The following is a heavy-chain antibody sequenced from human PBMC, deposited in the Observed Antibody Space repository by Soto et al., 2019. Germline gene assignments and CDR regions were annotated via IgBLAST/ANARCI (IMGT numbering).Heavy chain of an antibody. CDR3: ARDRQLAFDY. J-gene: IGHJ4*02. CDR2: IYYSGST. CDR1: GGSISSYY. V-gene: IGHV4-59*01. D-gene: IGHD3-3*02. Sequence: SETLSLTCTVSGGSISSYYWSWIRQPPGKGLEWIGYIYYSGSTNYNPSLKSRVTISVDTSKNQFSLKLSSVTAADTAVYYCARDRQLAFDYWGQGTLVTVSS.